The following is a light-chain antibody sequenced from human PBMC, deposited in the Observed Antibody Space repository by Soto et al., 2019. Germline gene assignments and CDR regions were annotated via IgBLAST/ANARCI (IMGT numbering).Light chain of an antibody. V-gene: IGKV1-5*01. CDR1: QSISSW. Sequence: DIQMTQSPSTLSASVGDRVTITCRASQSISSWLAWYQQKPGKAPKLLIYDASSLGSEVPSRFSGSGSGTEFTLTISSLQPDDSATYYCQQYNYYSTFVQGTKLEIK. CDR2: DAS. J-gene: IGKJ2*01. CDR3: QQYNYYST.